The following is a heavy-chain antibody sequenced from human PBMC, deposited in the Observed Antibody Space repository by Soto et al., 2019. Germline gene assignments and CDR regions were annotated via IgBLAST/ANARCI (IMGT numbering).Heavy chain of an antibody. V-gene: IGHV3-30*18. Sequence: QVQVVESGGGVVQPGRSLRHSCAASGFTFRTYAMHWVRQAPGKGLEWVAVISHDGSNTDYGDSVKGRFTISRDNSKSTLSLQMNSLRPEDTGVYYCAKDAGSTEYFFASWGQGTLVSVSS. J-gene: IGHJ4*02. CDR3: AKDAGSTEYFFAS. CDR1: GFTFRTYA. CDR2: ISHDGSNT.